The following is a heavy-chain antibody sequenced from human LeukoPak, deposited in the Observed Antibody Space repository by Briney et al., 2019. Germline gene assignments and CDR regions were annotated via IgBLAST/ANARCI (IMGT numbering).Heavy chain of an antibody. J-gene: IGHJ6*03. Sequence: PSETLSLTCTVSGGSISSGAYYWSWIRQPPGKGLEWIGYIYHSGGTYYNPSLKSRLTISVDRSKNQFSLKLSSVTAADTAVYYCARRRYQLNYCYMDVWGKGTTVTVSS. CDR1: GGSISSGAYY. CDR3: ARRRYQLNYCYMDV. D-gene: IGHD2-2*01. CDR2: IYHSGGT. V-gene: IGHV4-30-2*01.